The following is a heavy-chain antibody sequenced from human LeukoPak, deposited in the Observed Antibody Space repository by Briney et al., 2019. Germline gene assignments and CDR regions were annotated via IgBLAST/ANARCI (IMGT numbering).Heavy chain of an antibody. CDR3: ARSPSRQNWIASLYKWFDP. CDR2: INHRGDT. D-gene: IGHD2-2*03. V-gene: IGHV4-34*01. Sequence: SETLSLTCAVHGPSFSGYFWSWIRQPPGRGLEWIGEINHRGDTNYNPSLKSRVTISLDTSNNQFSVRLTSVTAADTAVYYCARSPSRQNWIASLYKWFDPWGQGTLVTVAS. J-gene: IGHJ5*02. CDR1: GPSFSGYF.